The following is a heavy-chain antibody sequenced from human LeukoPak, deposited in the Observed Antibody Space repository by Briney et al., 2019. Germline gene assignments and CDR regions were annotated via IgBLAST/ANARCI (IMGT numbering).Heavy chain of an antibody. CDR2: INPSGGST. D-gene: IGHD2-15*01. V-gene: IGHV1-46*01. Sequence: ASVKVSCKASGYTFTSYYMHWVRQAPGQGLEWMGIINPSGGSTSYAQKFQGRVTMTTDTSTSTVCMELSGLRSEDTAVYCCARGVHVGVLAAPDYWGQGTLVTVSS. CDR3: ARGVHVGVLAAPDY. CDR1: GYTFTSYY. J-gene: IGHJ4*02.